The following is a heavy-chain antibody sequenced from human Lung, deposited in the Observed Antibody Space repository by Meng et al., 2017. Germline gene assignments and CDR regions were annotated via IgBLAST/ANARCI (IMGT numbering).Heavy chain of an antibody. CDR3: ARGLGEAVVPRTMFDY. D-gene: IGHD2-2*01. CDR2: IYHSGGT. V-gene: IGHV4-4*02. J-gene: IGHJ4*02. CDR1: GGANRSSNG. Sequence: QVHRQESGPGMVEPSGTLSLTCGVSGGANRSSNGWSWVRQPPGKGLEWIGEIYHSGGTKYNPSLKSRVTISVDKSKNQFSLKLSSVTSADTAVYYCARGLGEAVVPRTMFDYWGQGTLVTVSS.